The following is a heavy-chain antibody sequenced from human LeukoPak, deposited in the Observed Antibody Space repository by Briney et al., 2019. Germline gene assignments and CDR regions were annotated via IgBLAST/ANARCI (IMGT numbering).Heavy chain of an antibody. CDR2: INHSGST. Sequence: LRLSCAASGFTFSDYYMSWIRQPPGKGLEWIGEINHSGSTNYNPSLKSRVTISVDTSKNQFSLKLSSVTAADTAVYYCARGDFFGYWGQGTLVTVSS. CDR1: GFTFSDYY. CDR3: ARGDFFGY. D-gene: IGHD3-3*01. J-gene: IGHJ4*02. V-gene: IGHV4-34*01.